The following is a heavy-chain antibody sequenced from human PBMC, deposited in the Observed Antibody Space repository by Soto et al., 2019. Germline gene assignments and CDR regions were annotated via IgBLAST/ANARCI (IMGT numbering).Heavy chain of an antibody. CDR3: ARSRLTDYSIDY. CDR2: INPNSGAT. J-gene: IGHJ4*02. CDR1: GYTFTGYS. V-gene: IGHV1-2*02. D-gene: IGHD4-4*01. Sequence: ASMKVFCKPSGYTFTGYSIHCVRQAPGQGLEWMGWINPNSGATNHALKFQGRVTMTRDTSISAAYMELNSLTSDDTAVYYCARSRLTDYSIDYWGQGTLVTVSS.